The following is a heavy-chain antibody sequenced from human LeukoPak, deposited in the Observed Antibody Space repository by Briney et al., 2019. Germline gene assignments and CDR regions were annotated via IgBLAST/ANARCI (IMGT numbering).Heavy chain of an antibody. Sequence: QPGGSLRLSCAASGFTFSSYEMNWVRQAPGKGLEWVSYISSSGSTIYYADSVKGRFTISRDNAKNSLYLQMNSLRAEDTAVYYCARVRGPHNGFDPWGQGTLVTVSS. J-gene: IGHJ5*02. CDR1: GFTFSSYE. CDR2: ISSSGSTI. CDR3: ARVRGPHNGFDP. V-gene: IGHV3-48*03.